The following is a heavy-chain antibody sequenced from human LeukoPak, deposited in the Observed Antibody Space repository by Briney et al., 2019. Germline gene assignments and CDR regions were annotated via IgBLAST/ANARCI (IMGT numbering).Heavy chain of an antibody. D-gene: IGHD3-3*01. V-gene: IGHV3-43*01. Sequence: PGGSLRLSCAASVFTFDRHTMHWVRQPPWKGPEWVSLIGWDGTNIDYADSVKGRFTISRDNSKNFVYLQMHSLRTEDTTLYYCTKDMEWGMDVWGQGTTVIVSS. CDR3: TKDMEWGMDV. J-gene: IGHJ6*02. CDR1: VFTFDRHT. CDR2: IGWDGTNI.